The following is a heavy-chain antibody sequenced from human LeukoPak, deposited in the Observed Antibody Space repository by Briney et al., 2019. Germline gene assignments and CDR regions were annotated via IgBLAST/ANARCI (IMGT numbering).Heavy chain of an antibody. CDR1: GGSISSGSYY. CDR2: IYTSGST. CDR3: ARVGGGSDPYYAMDV. V-gene: IGHV4-61*02. Sequence: PSQTLSLTCTVSGGSISSGSYYWSWIRQPAGKGLEWIGRIYTSGSTNYNPSLKSRVTISVDTSKNQFSLKLSSVTDADTAVYYCARVGGGSDPYYAMDVWGQGTTVTVSS. J-gene: IGHJ6*02. D-gene: IGHD2-15*01.